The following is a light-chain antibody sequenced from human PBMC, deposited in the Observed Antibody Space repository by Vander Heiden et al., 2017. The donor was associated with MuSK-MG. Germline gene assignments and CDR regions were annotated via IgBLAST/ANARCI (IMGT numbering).Light chain of an antibody. Sequence: QSVLTQPPSVSGPPGQRVTIPCTGSSPNIRAGYDVHWYQQHPGTAPKLLIYGNSNRPSGVPDRFSGSKSGTSASLAITGLQAEDEADYYCQSYDSSLSGSVVFGGGTKLTVL. V-gene: IGLV1-40*01. CDR3: QSYDSSLSGSVV. J-gene: IGLJ2*01. CDR2: GNS. CDR1: SPNIRAGYD.